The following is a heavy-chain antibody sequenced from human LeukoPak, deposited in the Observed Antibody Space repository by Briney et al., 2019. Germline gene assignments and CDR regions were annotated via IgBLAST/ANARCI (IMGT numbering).Heavy chain of an antibody. J-gene: IGHJ5*02. D-gene: IGHD2-2*01. CDR1: GGTFSSYA. CDR3: AREMGWDILVVPAAIRRWFDP. Sequence: SVTVSCKGSGGTFSSYAISWVRQAPGQGLEWMGGIILIFGTANYAQKFQGRVTITADKSTSTAYMELSSLRSEDTAVYYCAREMGWDILVVPAAIRRWFDPWAREPWSPSPQ. CDR2: IILIFGTA. V-gene: IGHV1-69*06.